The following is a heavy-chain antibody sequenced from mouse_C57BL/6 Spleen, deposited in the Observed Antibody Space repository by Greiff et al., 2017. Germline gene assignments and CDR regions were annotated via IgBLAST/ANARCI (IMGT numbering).Heavy chain of an antibody. CDR2: ISYDGSN. CDR1: GYSITSGYY. J-gene: IGHJ3*01. Sequence: VQLKESGPGLVKPSQSLSLTCSVTGYSITSGYYWNWIRQFPGNKLEWMGYISYDGSNNYNPSLKNRISITRDTSKNQFFLKLNSVTTEDTATYDCAREGSWFACWGQGTLVTVAA. CDR3: AREGSWFAC. V-gene: IGHV3-6*01.